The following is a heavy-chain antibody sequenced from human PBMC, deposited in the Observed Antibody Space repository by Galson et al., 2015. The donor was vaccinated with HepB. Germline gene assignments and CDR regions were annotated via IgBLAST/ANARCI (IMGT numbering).Heavy chain of an antibody. V-gene: IGHV3-48*04. D-gene: IGHD4/OR15-4a*01. CDR2: ISTNGATI. Sequence: SLRLSCAASDSTFSSYTMNWVRQTPGKGLQWVSYISTNGATIHHADSVKGRFTIARDNAKNTMWLQMDSLRAEDTAVYYCATTKFGSGAYWTFDIWGQGTLVTVSS. J-gene: IGHJ3*02. CDR3: ATTKFGSGAYWTFDI. CDR1: DSTFSSYT.